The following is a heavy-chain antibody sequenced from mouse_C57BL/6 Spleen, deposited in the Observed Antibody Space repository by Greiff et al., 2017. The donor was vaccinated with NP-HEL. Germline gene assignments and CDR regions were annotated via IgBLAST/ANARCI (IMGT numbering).Heavy chain of an antibody. CDR1: GYTFTDYY. CDR2: IYPGSGNT. CDR3: ARYYDYQKYFDV. Sequence: QVQLQQSGAELVRPGASVKLSCKASGYTFTDYYINWVKQRPGQGLEWIARIYPGSGNTYYNEKFKGKATLTAEKSSSTAYMQLCSLTSEDSAVYFCARYYDYQKYFDVWGTGTTVTVSS. J-gene: IGHJ1*03. D-gene: IGHD2-4*01. V-gene: IGHV1-76*01.